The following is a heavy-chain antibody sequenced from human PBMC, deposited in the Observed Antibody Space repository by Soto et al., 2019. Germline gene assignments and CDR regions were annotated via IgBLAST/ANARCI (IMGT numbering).Heavy chain of an antibody. Sequence: SETLSLTCTVSGGSISSYYWSWFRQPPGKGLEWIGYIYYSGSTNYNPSLKSRVTISVDTSKNQFSLKLSSVTAADTAVYYCARDFGRYCSGGRCSLDAFDIWGQAPMLTV. V-gene: IGHV4-59*01. CDR3: ARDFGRYCSGGRCSLDAFDI. CDR2: IYYSGST. J-gene: IGHJ3*02. D-gene: IGHD2-15*01. CDR1: GGSISSYY.